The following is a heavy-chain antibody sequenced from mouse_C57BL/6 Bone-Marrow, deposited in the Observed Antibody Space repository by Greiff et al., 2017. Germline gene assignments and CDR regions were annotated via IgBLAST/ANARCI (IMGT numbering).Heavy chain of an antibody. V-gene: IGHV1-69*01. Sequence: QVQLQQPGAKLVMPGASVKLSCKASGYTFTSYWMHWVKQRPGQGLEWIGEIDPSDSYTNYNQKFKGKSTLTVDKSSSTAYMQLSSLTSEDSAVYYCARWGTTVVEGDYWGQGTTLTVSS. CDR3: ARWGTTVVEGDY. CDR2: IDPSDSYT. J-gene: IGHJ2*01. D-gene: IGHD1-1*01. CDR1: GYTFTSYW.